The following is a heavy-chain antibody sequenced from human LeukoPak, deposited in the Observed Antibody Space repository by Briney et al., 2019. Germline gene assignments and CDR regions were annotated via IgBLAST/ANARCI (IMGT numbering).Heavy chain of an antibody. CDR1: GFTFSSYG. CDR3: ARRTRRVATVTYYGMDV. D-gene: IGHD5-12*01. J-gene: IGHJ6*02. Sequence: GGSLRLSCAASGFTFSSYGMHWVRQAPGKGLEWVAVIWYDGSNKYYADSVKGRFTIYRDNSKNTLYLQMNSLRAEDTAVYYCARRTRRVATVTYYGMDVWGQGTTVTVSS. CDR2: IWYDGSNK. V-gene: IGHV3-33*01.